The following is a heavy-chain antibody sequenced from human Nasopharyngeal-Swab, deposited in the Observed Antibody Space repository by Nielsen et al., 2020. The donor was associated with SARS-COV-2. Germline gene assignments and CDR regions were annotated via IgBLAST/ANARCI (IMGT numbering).Heavy chain of an antibody. D-gene: IGHD6-13*01. Sequence: GSLRLSCAVYGGSFSGYYWSWIRQPPGKGLEWIGEINHSGSTNYNPSLKSRVTISVDTFKNQFSLKLSSVTAADTAVYYCASPQYSSSYHEGVWGKGTTVTVSS. CDR2: INHSGST. V-gene: IGHV4-34*01. CDR3: ASPQYSSSYHEGV. CDR1: GGSFSGYY. J-gene: IGHJ6*04.